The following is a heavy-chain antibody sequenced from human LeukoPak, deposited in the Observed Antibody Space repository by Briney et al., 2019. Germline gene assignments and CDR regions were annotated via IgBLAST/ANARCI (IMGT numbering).Heavy chain of an antibody. J-gene: IGHJ5*02. V-gene: IGHV4-34*01. D-gene: IGHD2-8*01. Sequence: SETLSLTCAVYGGSFSDYYWSWIRRPPGKGLEWIGEINHSGSANYNPSLKSRFTISIDTSKNQFSLNLNSVTAADTAVYYCASPRGYCTNGVCLNNWFDPWGQGTLVTVSS. CDR3: ASPRGYCTNGVCLNNWFDP. CDR2: INHSGSA. CDR1: GGSFSDYY.